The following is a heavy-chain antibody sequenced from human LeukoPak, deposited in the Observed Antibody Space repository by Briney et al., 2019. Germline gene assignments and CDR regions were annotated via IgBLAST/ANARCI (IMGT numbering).Heavy chain of an antibody. V-gene: IGHV4-31*03. J-gene: IGHJ4*02. D-gene: IGHD2-15*01. CDR2: ISYSGST. Sequence: SETLSLTCTVSGASISSGGYYWSWIRQHPGKGLEWIGYISYSGSTYYNPSLKSRVTISVDTSKNQFSLKLSSVTAADTAVYYCAKQAVEGWYLGQFDYWGQGTLVTVSS. CDR1: GASISSGGYY. CDR3: AKQAVEGWYLGQFDY.